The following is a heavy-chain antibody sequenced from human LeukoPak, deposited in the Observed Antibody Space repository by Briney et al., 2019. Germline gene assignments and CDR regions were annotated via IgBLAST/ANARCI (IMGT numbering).Heavy chain of an antibody. D-gene: IGHD3-10*02. CDR1: GFTFDDYA. CDR2: ISWNSDTI. V-gene: IGHV3-9*01. Sequence: GGSLRLSCAVSGFTFDDYAMHWVRQVPGKGPEWVSGISWNSDTIGYGDSVKGRFTISRDNAKNSLYLQMNSLRAEDTAVYYCAELGITMIGGVWGKGTTVTISS. J-gene: IGHJ6*04. CDR3: AELGITMIGGV.